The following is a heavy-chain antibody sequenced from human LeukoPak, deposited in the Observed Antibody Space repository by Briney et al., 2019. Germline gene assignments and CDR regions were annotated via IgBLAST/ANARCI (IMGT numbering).Heavy chain of an antibody. D-gene: IGHD1-1*01. CDR2: IRSKAYGETA. CDR3: TRDRGAYNLYDY. CDR1: GFTFGDYA. J-gene: IGHJ4*02. V-gene: IGHV3-49*04. Sequence: GGSLRLSSTASGFTFGDYAMSWVRQAPGKGLEWVGFIRSKAYGETADYAASVKGRFTISRDDSKAIAYLQMNSLKTEDTAVYHCTRDRGAYNLYDYWGQGTLVTVSS.